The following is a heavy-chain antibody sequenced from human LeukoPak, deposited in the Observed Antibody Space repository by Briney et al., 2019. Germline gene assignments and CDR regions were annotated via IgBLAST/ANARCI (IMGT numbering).Heavy chain of an antibody. J-gene: IGHJ6*02. V-gene: IGHV4-31*03. CDR1: GGSISSGGYY. Sequence: PSETLSLTCTVSGGSISSGGYYWSWIRQHPGKGLERIGYIYYSGSTYYNPSLKSRVTISVDTSKNQSSLKLSSVTAADTAVYYCARDAVIAAAGTTYGMDVWGQGTTVTVSS. D-gene: IGHD6-13*01. CDR2: IYYSGST. CDR3: ARDAVIAAAGTTYGMDV.